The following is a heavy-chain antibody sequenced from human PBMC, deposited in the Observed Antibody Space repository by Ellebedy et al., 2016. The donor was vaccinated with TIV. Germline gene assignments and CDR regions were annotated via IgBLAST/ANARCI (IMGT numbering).Heavy chain of an antibody. J-gene: IGHJ3*01. CDR3: ARDPVGVGPAFDV. Sequence: GESLKISCAASGLTFSSHAMSWVRQAPGKGLEWVSSLTESGGNTYYADSVKGRFTISRDNSKDTLFLQMNSLRAEDTAIYICARDPVGVGPAFDVWGQGTMVTVSS. V-gene: IGHV3-23*01. CDR2: LTESGGNT. CDR1: GLTFSSHA. D-gene: IGHD4-23*01.